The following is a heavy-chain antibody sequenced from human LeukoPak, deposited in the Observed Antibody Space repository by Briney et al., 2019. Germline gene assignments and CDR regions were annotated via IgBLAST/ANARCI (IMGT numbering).Heavy chain of an antibody. Sequence: ASVKVSCKASGYTFTSYYMHWVRQAPGQGLEWMGWMNPNSGNTGYAQKFQGRVTMTRNTSISTAYMELSSLRSEDTAVYYCARGRGYYYYYGMDVWGQGTTVTVSS. CDR1: GYTFTSYY. CDR2: MNPNSGNT. CDR3: ARGRGYYYYYGMDV. V-gene: IGHV1-8*02. J-gene: IGHJ6*02.